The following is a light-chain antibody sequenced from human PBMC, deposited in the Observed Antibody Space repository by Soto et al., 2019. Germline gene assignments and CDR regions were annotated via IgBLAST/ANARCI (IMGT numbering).Light chain of an antibody. CDR3: HQRPSRHPST. CDR1: QSISSY. V-gene: IGKV1-39*01. Sequence: DILMTQSPATLSASLGDRVTITCRASQSISSYLVWYHQKPGQAPKLLIFDASSLATGVPARFSGSGPGTDFTLTVSSLEPEDFAPYYCHQRPSRHPSTFGQGTKLEIK. CDR2: DAS. J-gene: IGKJ2*02.